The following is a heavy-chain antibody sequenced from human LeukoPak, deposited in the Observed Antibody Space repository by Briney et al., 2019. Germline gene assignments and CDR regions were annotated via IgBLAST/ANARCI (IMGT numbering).Heavy chain of an antibody. CDR1: GFTFSSSS. CDR3: AKEIFSGLLYIDY. CDR2: ITDAVGST. J-gene: IGHJ4*02. D-gene: IGHD5-12*01. V-gene: IGHV3-23*01. Sequence: GGSLRLSCAASGFTFSSSSISWVRQAPGKGLEWVSAITDAVGSTHYADSVKGRFTISSDNSKNTVYLQMNSLRPEDMAVYYCAKEIFSGLLYIDYWGQGTLLTVSS.